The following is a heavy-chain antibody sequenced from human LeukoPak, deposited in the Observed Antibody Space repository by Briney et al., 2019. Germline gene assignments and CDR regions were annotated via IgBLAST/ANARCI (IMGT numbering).Heavy chain of an antibody. J-gene: IGHJ4*02. CDR3: AGGLRFLEWYFDY. D-gene: IGHD3-3*01. Sequence: GGSLRLSCAASGFTFSSYDMHWVRQATGKGLEWVSAIGTAGDTYYPGSVKGRFTISRENAKNSLYLQMNSLRAEDTAVYYCAGGLRFLEWYFDYWGQGTLFTVSS. CDR1: GFTFSSYD. CDR2: IGTAGDT. V-gene: IGHV3-13*01.